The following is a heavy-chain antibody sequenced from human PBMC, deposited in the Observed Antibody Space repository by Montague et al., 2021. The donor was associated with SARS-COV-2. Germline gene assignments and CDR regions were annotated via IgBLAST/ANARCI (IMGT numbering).Heavy chain of an antibody. D-gene: IGHD3-16*01. CDR3: TRRVDTGGFRFAS. V-gene: IGHV4-39*01. CDR2: VPYSGDY. CDR1: GASINSSSFF. Sequence: SETLSLTCTVSGASINSSSFFWGWIRQPPGKGLEWIGTVPYSGDYNYLPSLESRVIMSVDTTKNQLSLEVYSVTAADTAVYYCTRRVDTGGFRFASWGQGALVTISS. J-gene: IGHJ4*02.